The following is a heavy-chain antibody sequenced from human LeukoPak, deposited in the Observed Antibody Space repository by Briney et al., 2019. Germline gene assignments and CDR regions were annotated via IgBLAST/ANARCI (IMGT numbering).Heavy chain of an antibody. Sequence: GGSLRLSCGASGFTFSSAWMHWVSQAPGTGLVWVSRITDDGTTTYADSVKGRFTISRDNTKNTLYLQMNSLRAEDTAVYYCVRDRVGPDYWGQGTLVTVSS. CDR2: ITDDGTT. CDR1: GFTFSSAW. J-gene: IGHJ4*02. CDR3: VRDRVGPDY. D-gene: IGHD1-26*01. V-gene: IGHV3-74*03.